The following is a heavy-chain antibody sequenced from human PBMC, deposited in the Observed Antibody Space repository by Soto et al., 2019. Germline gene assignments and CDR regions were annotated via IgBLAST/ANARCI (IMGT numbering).Heavy chain of an antibody. J-gene: IGHJ4*02. CDR1: GFTFSSYA. D-gene: IGHD1-26*01. CDR2: IGASGTGT. CDR3: AVRKTGSYFDY. Sequence: EVQLLESGGGLVQPGGSLRLTCAASGFTFSSYAMSWVRQAPGKGLEWVSGIGASGTGTYYADFVKGRFIISRDNSKITLHLQMNSLRAEDTAVYYCAVRKTGSYFDYWGQGTLVTVSS. V-gene: IGHV3-23*01.